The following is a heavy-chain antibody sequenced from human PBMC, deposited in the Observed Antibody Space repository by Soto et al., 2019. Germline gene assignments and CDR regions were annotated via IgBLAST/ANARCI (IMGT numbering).Heavy chain of an antibody. CDR2: MYSGGST. V-gene: IGHV3-66*01. CDR1: GFSVSGKY. D-gene: IGHD5-12*01. CDR3: ARALFSGYDQVLDY. J-gene: IGHJ4*02. Sequence: GGSLRLSCAASGFSVSGKYMSWVRQAPGKGLEWVSVMYSGGSTYYADSLKGRFTVSRDNSKNTMFLQMNSLRAEDTAVYYCARALFSGYDQVLDYWGQGTLVTVSS.